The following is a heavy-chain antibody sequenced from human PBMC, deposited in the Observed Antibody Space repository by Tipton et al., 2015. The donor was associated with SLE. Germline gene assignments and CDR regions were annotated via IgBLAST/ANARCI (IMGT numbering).Heavy chain of an antibody. J-gene: IGHJ4*02. CDR2: VNMDGVTT. D-gene: IGHD3-22*01. CDR3: AKDENYYDSSGYYVVDY. CDR1: GFTFSSYW. V-gene: IGHV3-74*03. Sequence: GSLRLSCAGSGFTFSSYWMHWVRQVPGKGLMWVSRVNMDGVTTEYADSVKGRFTISRDNSKNTLYLQMNSLRAEDTAVYYCAKDENYYDSSGYYVVDYWGQGTLVTVSS.